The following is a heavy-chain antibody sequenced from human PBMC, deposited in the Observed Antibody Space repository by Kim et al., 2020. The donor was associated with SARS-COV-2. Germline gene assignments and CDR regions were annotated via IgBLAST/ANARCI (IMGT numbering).Heavy chain of an antibody. D-gene: IGHD2-21*02. CDR3: AKGPSGGDWGVDYFDY. Sequence: SVKDRFTIARDNSKTALYLQMNGRRAEDTAVYYCAKGPSGGDWGVDYFDYWGQGTLVTVSS. J-gene: IGHJ4*02. V-gene: IGHV3-23*03.